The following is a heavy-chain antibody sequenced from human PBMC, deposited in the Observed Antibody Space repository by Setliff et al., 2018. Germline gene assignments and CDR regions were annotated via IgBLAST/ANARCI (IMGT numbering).Heavy chain of an antibody. V-gene: IGHV4-59*02. Sequence: SETLSLTCTVSGVSVASHYWSWIRQAPGTGLEWIAYVHDNGETNQNPSLKSRVTMSVDTSRNQLSLILTSVTAADTAVYYCARGVLSIVRFPASGSHYYFDSWGQGTLVTVS. J-gene: IGHJ4*02. CDR2: VHDNGET. CDR1: GVSVASHY. D-gene: IGHD1-26*01. CDR3: ARGVLSIVRFPASGSHYYFDS.